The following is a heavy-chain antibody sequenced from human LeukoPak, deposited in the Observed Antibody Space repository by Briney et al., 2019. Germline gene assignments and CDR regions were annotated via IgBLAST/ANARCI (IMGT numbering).Heavy chain of an antibody. CDR3: ARMGDYYDSSGYRHDAFDI. Sequence: SETLSLTCTVSGSSISNYYWTWIRQPAGKGLEWIGRIYTSGGTNYNPSLKTRVAMSVDTSKNQVSLKLSSVTAADTAMYYCARMGDYYDSSGYRHDAFDIWGQGTMVTVSS. D-gene: IGHD3-22*01. CDR1: GSSISNYY. CDR2: IYTSGGT. V-gene: IGHV4-4*07. J-gene: IGHJ3*02.